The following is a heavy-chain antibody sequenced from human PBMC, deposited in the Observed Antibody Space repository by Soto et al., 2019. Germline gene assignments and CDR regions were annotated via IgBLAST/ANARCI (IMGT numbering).Heavy chain of an antibody. CDR3: ARERGDTASPRFDY. D-gene: IGHD5-18*01. CDR1: GYTFTSYG. J-gene: IGHJ4*02. CDR2: ISAYNGNT. Sequence: ASVKVSCKASGYTFTSYGISWVRQAPGQGLEWMGWISAYNGNTNYAQKLQGRVTMTTDTSTSTASMELRSLRSDDTAVYYCARERGDTASPRFDYWGQGTLVTFSS. V-gene: IGHV1-18*01.